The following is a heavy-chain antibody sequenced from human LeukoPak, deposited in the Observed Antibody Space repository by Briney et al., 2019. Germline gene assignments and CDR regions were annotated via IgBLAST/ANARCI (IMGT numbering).Heavy chain of an antibody. D-gene: IGHD2-2*01. Sequence: GGSLRLSCAASGFTVSSNYMSWVRQAPGKGLEWGSVIYSGGSTYYADSVKGRFTISRDNSKNTLYLQMNSLRAEDTAVYYCARETGYCSSTSCYAAFDIWGQGTMVTVSS. CDR3: ARETGYCSSTSCYAAFDI. J-gene: IGHJ3*02. CDR2: IYSGGST. CDR1: GFTVSSNY. V-gene: IGHV3-66*01.